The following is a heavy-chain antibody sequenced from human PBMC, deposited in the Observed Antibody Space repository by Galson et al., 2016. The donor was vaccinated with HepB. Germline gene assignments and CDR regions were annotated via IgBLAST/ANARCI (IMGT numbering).Heavy chain of an antibody. CDR3: ARALTGIVATGGH. D-gene: IGHD5-12*01. J-gene: IGHJ4*02. Sequence: SLRLSCAASGFTFSSYTMHWVRQAPGKGLEWVALISFDETTKYYADSVKGQFTIARDNSQNTLFLQMNSLRGDDTAMYYCARALTGIVATGGHWGQGTLVIVSS. V-gene: IGHV3-30-3*01. CDR2: ISFDETTK. CDR1: GFTFSSYT.